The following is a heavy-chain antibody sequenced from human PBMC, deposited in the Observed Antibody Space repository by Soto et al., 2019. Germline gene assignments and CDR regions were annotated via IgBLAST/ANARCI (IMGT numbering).Heavy chain of an antibody. V-gene: IGHV3-74*01. J-gene: IGHJ6*02. CDR1: GFTFGNTW. CDR3: ATDGSYAQHV. CDR2: INSDGTTT. Sequence: LRLSCAASGFTFGNTWMHWVRQAPGKGLVWVSHINSDGTTTTYADSVKGRFTISRDNAKNTVHLQMNSLRAEDTAVYYCATDGSYAQHVWGQGTTVTVSS. D-gene: IGHD2-2*01.